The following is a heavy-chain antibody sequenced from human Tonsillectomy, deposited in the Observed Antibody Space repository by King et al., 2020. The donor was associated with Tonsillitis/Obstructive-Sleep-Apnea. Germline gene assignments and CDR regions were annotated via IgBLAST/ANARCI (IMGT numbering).Heavy chain of an antibody. CDR1: GYTFSGHY. CDR3: ARGGGGWVGDWLLLIDY. V-gene: IGHV1-2*02. Sequence: QLVQSGAEVKKPGASVKVSCKASGYTFSGHYLHWVRQAPGQGLEWMGWINPNSGGTDYAEKFQGRVSMTRDTSISTAYLELSRLRSDDTAVYYCARGGGGWVGDWLLLIDYWGLGTLVTVSS. CDR2: INPNSGGT. D-gene: IGHD3-9*01. J-gene: IGHJ4*02.